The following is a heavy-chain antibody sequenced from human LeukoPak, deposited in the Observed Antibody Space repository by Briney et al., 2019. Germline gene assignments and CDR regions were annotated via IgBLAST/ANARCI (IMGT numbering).Heavy chain of an antibody. D-gene: IGHD3-16*01. CDR2: IHHDGSGT. J-gene: IGHJ6*02. CDR1: GFSFGTSS. V-gene: IGHV3-64D*06. CDR3: VKDPFFHYGMDL. Sequence: GGSLRLSCLASGFSFGTSSMHWMRQTPGKGLEYVSAIHHDGSGTFYTDSVKDRFTISRDNSKNTLYLQMRSLRTEDTAVYYCVKDPFFHYGMDLWGQGTTVTVSS.